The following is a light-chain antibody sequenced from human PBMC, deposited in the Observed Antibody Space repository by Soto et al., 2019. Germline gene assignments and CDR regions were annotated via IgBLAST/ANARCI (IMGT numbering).Light chain of an antibody. CDR3: QQYNIWPHT. CDR2: GAS. J-gene: IGKJ2*01. V-gene: IGKV3-15*01. Sequence: EIVMTQSPATLSVSPGERATHSCRASQSVSSDLAWYLQKPGQAPSLLVYGASTRATGMPARFSGSGSGTEFTLTISSLQSEDFAVYYCQQYNIWPHTFGQGTKLEIK. CDR1: QSVSSD.